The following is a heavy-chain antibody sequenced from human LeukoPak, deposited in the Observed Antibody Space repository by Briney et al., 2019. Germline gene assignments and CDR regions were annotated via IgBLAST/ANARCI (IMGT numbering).Heavy chain of an antibody. CDR1: GGSISSYY. V-gene: IGHV4-59*08. J-gene: IGHJ4*02. D-gene: IGHD1-26*01. CDR2: IYYSGST. CDR3: ARLASGSYGPLTPFDY. Sequence: SETLSLTCTVSGGSISSYYWSWIRQPPGKGLEWIGDIYYSGSTNYNPSLKSRVTISVDTSENQFSLRLSSVTAADTAVYYSARLASGSYGPLTPFDYWGQGTLVTVSS.